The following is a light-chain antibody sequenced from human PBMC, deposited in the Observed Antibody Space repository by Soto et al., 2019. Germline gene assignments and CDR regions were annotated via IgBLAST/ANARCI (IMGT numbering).Light chain of an antibody. CDR1: QGIGDT. CDR2: DKA. V-gene: IGKV3-15*01. CDR3: QPYNNXPLT. J-gene: IGKJ4*01. Sequence: EVVMTQSPATLSVSPGEGVTLSFRASQGIGDTLALYQHKPGQTPRLLIYDKATRATGVPARFSGSRSWPDLTLKIKSLQSEDFAIYYRQPYNNXPLTVGGGTKV.